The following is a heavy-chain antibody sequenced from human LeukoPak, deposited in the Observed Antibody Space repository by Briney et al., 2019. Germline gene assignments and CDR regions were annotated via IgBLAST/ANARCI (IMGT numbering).Heavy chain of an antibody. CDR1: GDSVSSNSAA. J-gene: IGHJ6*02. CDR3: ARTGRSGYYFAYYYYGMDV. Sequence: SQTLSLTSAISGDSVSSNSAAWNWIRQSPSIGLEWLGRTYYRSKWYNDYAVSVKSRITINPATSKNQFSLQLNSVTPEDTAVYYCARTGRSGYYFAYYYYGMDVWGQGTTVTVSS. CDR2: TYYRSKWYN. D-gene: IGHD3-22*01. V-gene: IGHV6-1*01.